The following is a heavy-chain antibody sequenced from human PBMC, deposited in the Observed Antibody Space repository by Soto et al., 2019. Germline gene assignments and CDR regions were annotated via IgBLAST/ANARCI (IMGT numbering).Heavy chain of an antibody. CDR3: ARGSYGDRSYINV. Sequence: QVQLVQSGAEVKKPGSSEKDSCKASGGTFSSYANRWMRQAPGQGLEWMGGIIPIFGTANYEQKFQGRVTITADESTSTTYMELSSLRSEDTAVYYCARGSYGDRSYINVWRQGTTVTVSS. CDR1: GGTFSSYA. J-gene: IGHJ6*02. CDR2: IIPIFGTA. V-gene: IGHV1-69*01. D-gene: IGHD4-17*01.